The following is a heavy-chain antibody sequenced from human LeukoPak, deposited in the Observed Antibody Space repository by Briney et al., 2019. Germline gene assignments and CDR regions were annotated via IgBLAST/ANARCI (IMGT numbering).Heavy chain of an antibody. CDR3: ARDPRSHYGGNSGAFDI. CDR1: GGSFSGYY. V-gene: IGHV4-34*01. CDR2: INHSGST. D-gene: IGHD4-23*01. Sequence: PSETLSLTCAVYGGSFSGYYWSWIRQPPGKGLEWIGEINHSGSTNYNPSLKSRVTISVDTSKNQFSLKLSSVTAADTAVYYCARDPRSHYGGNSGAFDIWGQGTMVTVSS. J-gene: IGHJ3*02.